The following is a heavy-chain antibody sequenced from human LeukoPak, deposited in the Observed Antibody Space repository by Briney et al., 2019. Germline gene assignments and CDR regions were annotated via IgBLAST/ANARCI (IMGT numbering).Heavy chain of an antibody. V-gene: IGHV4-59*11. J-gene: IGHJ4*02. CDR3: AREVEEMATILD. CDR2: IYYSGST. D-gene: IGHD5-24*01. CDR1: GGSISSHY. Sequence: PSETLSLICTVSGGSISSHYWSWIRQPPGKGLEWIGYIYYSGSTNYNPSLKSRVTISVDTSKNQFSLKLSSVTAADTAVYYCAREVEEMATILDWGQGTLVTVSS.